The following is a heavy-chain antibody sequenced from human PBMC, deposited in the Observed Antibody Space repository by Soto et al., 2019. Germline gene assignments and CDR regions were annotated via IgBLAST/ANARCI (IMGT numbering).Heavy chain of an antibody. CDR3: ARDSSSWYGAMYYYYGMDV. D-gene: IGHD6-13*01. V-gene: IGHV1-18*04. Sequence: ASVKVSCKAFGYTFTTYGINWVRQAPGQGLEWMGWITAYNGNTNHAQKLQGRVTMTTDTSTSTAYMELRSLRADDTAVYYCARDSSSWYGAMYYYYGMDVWGQGTTVTVSS. J-gene: IGHJ6*02. CDR2: ITAYNGNT. CDR1: GYTFTTYG.